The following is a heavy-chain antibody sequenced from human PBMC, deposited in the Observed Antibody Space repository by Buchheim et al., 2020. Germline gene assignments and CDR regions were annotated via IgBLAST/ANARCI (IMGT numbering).Heavy chain of an antibody. CDR3: ARVRTGYGYSPSYYFDF. D-gene: IGHD5-24*01. V-gene: IGHV4-61*02. Sequence: QVRLQESGPGLVKPSQTLSLTCTVSGGSISSGGSYWSWIRQPAGKGLEWIGRIYSSGSTNYDPSLKSRVTISVDTSKNQFSLKLSSVTAADTAVYYCARVRTGYGYSPSYYFDFWGQGTL. J-gene: IGHJ4*02. CDR2: IYSSGST. CDR1: GGSISSGGSY.